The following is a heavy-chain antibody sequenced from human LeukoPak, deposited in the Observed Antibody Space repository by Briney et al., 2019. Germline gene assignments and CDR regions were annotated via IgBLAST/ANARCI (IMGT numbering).Heavy chain of an antibody. J-gene: IGHJ4*02. Sequence: GGSLRLSCAASGLTFRSYSMNWVHQAPGKGLEWVSAIDPSSTYIYYADSVKGRFTISRDNAENSLYLQMNSLRVEDTAVYYCARAPTVLVGYCSSSSCQADYWGQGTLVTVSS. CDR1: GLTFRSYS. CDR2: IDPSSTYI. D-gene: IGHD2-2*01. CDR3: ARAPTVLVGYCSSSSCQADY. V-gene: IGHV3-21*01.